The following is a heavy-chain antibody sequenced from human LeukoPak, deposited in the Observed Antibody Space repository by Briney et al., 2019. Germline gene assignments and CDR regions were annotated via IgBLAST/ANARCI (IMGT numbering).Heavy chain of an antibody. CDR1: GGLIISYY. V-gene: IGHV4-59*08. D-gene: IGHD1/OR15-1a*01. CDR2: IYYNGRT. J-gene: IGHJ3*02. CDR3: ARHGGTPAINDAFDI. Sequence: PSETLSLTCPVSGGLIISYYWSWIRQPPAKGLEWIGYIYYNGRTTYHPSPTRRVTISVDTSNNQLSLNLSSVSAADTAVYYCARHGGTPAINDAFDIWGQGTMVTVSS.